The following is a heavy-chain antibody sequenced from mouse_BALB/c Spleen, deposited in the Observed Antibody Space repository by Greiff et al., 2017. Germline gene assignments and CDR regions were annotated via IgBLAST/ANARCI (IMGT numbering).Heavy chain of an antibody. V-gene: IGHV5-9-3*01. Sequence: DVKLQESGGGLVKPGGSLKLSCAASGFTFSSYAMSWVRQTPEKRLEWVATISSGGSYTYYPDSVKGRFTISRDNAKNTLYLQMSSLRSEDTAMYYCARQGYSMDYWGQGTSVTVSS. D-gene: IGHD3-2*02. CDR3: ARQGYSMDY. J-gene: IGHJ4*01. CDR2: ISSGGSYT. CDR1: GFTFSSYA.